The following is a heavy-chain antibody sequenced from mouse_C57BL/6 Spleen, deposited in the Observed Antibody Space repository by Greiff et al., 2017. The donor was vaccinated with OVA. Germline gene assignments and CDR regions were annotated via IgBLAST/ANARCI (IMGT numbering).Heavy chain of an antibody. CDR1: GYAFTNYL. CDR3: ARGDGYYPYYFDY. Sequence: VKLQESGAELVRPGTSVKVSCKASGYAFTNYLIEWVKQRPGQGLEWIGVINPGSGGTNYNEKFKGKATLTADKSSSTAYMQLSSLTSEDSAVYFCARGDGYYPYYFDYWGQGTTLTVSS. CDR2: INPGSGGT. J-gene: IGHJ2*01. V-gene: IGHV1-54*01. D-gene: IGHD2-3*01.